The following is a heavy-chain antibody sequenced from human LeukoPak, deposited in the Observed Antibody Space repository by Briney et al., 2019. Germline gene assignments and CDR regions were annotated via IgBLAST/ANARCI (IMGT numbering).Heavy chain of an antibody. CDR3: AGDLTYYYDSSGLRHTFDI. V-gene: IGHV4-4*07. J-gene: IGHJ3*02. CDR1: GGSISSYY. CDR2: IYTSGNT. Sequence: SETLSLTCTVSGGSISSYYWSWIRQPAGKGLEWIGRIYTSGNTNYNPSLKSRVTMSIDTSKNQFSLKLSSVTAADTAIYYCAGDLTYYYDSSGLRHTFDIWGQGTMVTVSS. D-gene: IGHD3-22*01.